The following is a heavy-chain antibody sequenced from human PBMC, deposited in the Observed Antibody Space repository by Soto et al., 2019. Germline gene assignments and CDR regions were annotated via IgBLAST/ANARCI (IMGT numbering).Heavy chain of an antibody. V-gene: IGHV4-59*01. CDR2: IYYSGST. J-gene: IGHJ5*02. Sequence: PSETLSLTCTVSSGSISSYYWSWIRQPPGKGLEWIRYIYYSGSTNYNPSLKSRVTISVDTSKNQFSLKLSSVTAADTAVYYCARGEYCSGGSCYWFDPWGQGTLVTVSS. CDR1: SGSISSYY. D-gene: IGHD2-15*01. CDR3: ARGEYCSGGSCYWFDP.